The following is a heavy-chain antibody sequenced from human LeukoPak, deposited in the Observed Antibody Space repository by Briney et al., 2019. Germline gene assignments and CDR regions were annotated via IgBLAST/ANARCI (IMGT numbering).Heavy chain of an antibody. V-gene: IGHV3-23*01. J-gene: IGHJ6*04. CDR3: AKWRGYCSSTSCPPGYYGMDV. Sequence: GGSLRLSCAASGFTFSSYAMSRVRQAPGKGLEWVSAISGSGGSTYYADSVKGRFTISRDNSKNTLYLQMNSLRAEDTAVYYCAKWRGYCSSTSCPPGYYGMDVWGKGTTVTVSS. CDR1: GFTFSSYA. CDR2: ISGSGGST. D-gene: IGHD2-2*01.